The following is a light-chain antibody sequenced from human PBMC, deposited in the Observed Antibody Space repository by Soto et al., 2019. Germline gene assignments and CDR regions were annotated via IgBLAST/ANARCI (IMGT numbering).Light chain of an antibody. Sequence: ETVLTQSPGTLSLSPGERATLSCRASQSVSSNYLAWYQQKPGQAHRLLIYGASTSATGIPDRFSGSGSGTDFTLTISRLEPEDFAVYYCQQFGRSPPSWTFGQGTKVEIK. CDR1: QSVSSNY. V-gene: IGKV3-20*01. J-gene: IGKJ1*01. CDR3: QQFGRSPPSWT. CDR2: GAS.